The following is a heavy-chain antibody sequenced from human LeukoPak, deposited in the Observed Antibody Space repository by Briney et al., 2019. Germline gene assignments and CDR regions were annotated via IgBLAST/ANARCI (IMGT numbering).Heavy chain of an antibody. CDR3: ASARFLEWLLPHY. V-gene: IGHV3-7*01. D-gene: IGHD3-3*01. CDR1: GFTFSSYW. CDR2: IKQDGSEK. J-gene: IGHJ4*02. Sequence: PGGSLRLSCAASGFTFSSYWMSWVRQALGKGLEWVANIKQDGSEKYYVDSVKGRFTISRDNAKNSLYLQMNSLRAEDTAVYYCASARFLEWLLPHYWGQGTLVTVSS.